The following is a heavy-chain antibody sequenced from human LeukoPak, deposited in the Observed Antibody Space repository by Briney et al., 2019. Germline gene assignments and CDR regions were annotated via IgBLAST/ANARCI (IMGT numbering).Heavy chain of an antibody. D-gene: IGHD3-10*01. V-gene: IGHV1-2*02. J-gene: IGHJ4*02. CDR3: ARVVVRGVIKGLWDY. Sequence: ASVKVSCKASGYTFTGYYMHWVRQARGQGLEWMGWINPNSGGTNYAQKFQGRVTMTRDTSISTAYMELSRLRSDDTAVYYCARVVVRGVIKGLWDYWGQGTLVTVSS. CDR2: INPNSGGT. CDR1: GYTFTGYY.